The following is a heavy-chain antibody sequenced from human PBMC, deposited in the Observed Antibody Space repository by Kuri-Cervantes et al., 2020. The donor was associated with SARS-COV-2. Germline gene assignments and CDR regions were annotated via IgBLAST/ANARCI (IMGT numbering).Heavy chain of an antibody. CDR2: FSGNGGNT. J-gene: IGHJ4*02. D-gene: IGHD3-22*01. CDR3: ASRVSYYYDSSGYYYGDY. V-gene: IGHV3-23*01. CDR1: GFTFSNYA. Sequence: GGSLRLSCAASGFTFSNYAMSWVRQAPGKGLEWVSSFSGNGGNTYYADSVKGRFTISRDNSKNTLYLQMNSLRAEDTAVYYCASRVSYYYDSSGYYYGDYWGQGTLVTVSS.